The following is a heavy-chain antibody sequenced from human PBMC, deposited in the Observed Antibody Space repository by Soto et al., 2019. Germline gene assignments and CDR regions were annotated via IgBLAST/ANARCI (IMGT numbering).Heavy chain of an antibody. J-gene: IGHJ4*02. CDR3: TRVYSSSYHYFDY. Sequence: PGGSLRLSCAASGFTVGISYMTWVRQIPGKGLEWVSIIYSAGSADFADSVKGRFTISRDNSKNTLYLQMSSLRAEDTAVYYCTRVYSSSYHYFDYWGQGTLVTVSS. V-gene: IGHV3-66*01. CDR1: GFTVGISY. D-gene: IGHD6-13*01. CDR2: IYSAGSA.